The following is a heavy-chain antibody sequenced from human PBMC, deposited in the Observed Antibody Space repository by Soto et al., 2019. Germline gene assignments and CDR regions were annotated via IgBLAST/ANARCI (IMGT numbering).Heavy chain of an antibody. CDR1: ADTCTSYY. CDR2: INPSGGST. Sequence: RVYCTGPADTCTSYYIHWVRQTPGHGLEWMGIINPSGGSTSYAQKFQGRVTMTRDTSTSTVYMELSSLRSEDTAVYYCARLRLGRPSSYGMAVWGQGTTVPVSS. CDR3: ARLRLGRPSSYGMAV. V-gene: IGHV1-46*01. D-gene: IGHD3-9*01. J-gene: IGHJ6*02.